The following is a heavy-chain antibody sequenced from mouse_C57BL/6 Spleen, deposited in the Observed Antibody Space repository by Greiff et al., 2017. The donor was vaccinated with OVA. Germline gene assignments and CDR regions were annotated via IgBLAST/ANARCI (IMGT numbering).Heavy chain of an antibody. Sequence: VQRVESGPGLVQPSQSLSITCTVSGFSLTSYGVHWVRQSPGKGLEWLGVIWSGGSTDYNAAFISRLSISKDNSKSQVFFKMNSLQADDTAIYYCARGDYYGSSYATWFAYWGQGTLVTVSA. CDR1: GFSLTSYG. CDR2: IWSGGST. D-gene: IGHD1-1*01. V-gene: IGHV2-2*01. CDR3: ARGDYYGSSYATWFAY. J-gene: IGHJ3*01.